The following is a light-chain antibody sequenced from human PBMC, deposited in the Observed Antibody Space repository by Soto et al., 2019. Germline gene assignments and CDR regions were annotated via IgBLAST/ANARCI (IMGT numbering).Light chain of an antibody. V-gene: IGLV1-47*01. CDR3: AAWDASLRVWL. CDR1: SANIGGNY. CDR2: RNG. Sequence: QSVLAQPPTASGTPGQRVSISCSGGSANIGGNYVYWFRQFPGAAPKLLIYRNGLGPSGVPDRFSASKSGASASLAISGLRSEDEADYYCAAWDASLRVWLFGGGTQLTVL. J-gene: IGLJ7*01.